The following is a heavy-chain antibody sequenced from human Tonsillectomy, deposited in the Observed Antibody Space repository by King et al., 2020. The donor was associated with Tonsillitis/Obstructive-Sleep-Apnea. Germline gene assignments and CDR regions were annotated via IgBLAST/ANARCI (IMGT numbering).Heavy chain of an antibody. D-gene: IGHD2-2*01. J-gene: IGHJ4*02. Sequence: VQLVESGGGLVKPGGSLRLSCAASGFTFSSYSMNWVRQAPGKGLEWVSSISSSSSYIYYADSVKGRFTISRENAKNSLYLQMNSLRAEDTAVYYCARVGWYCSSTSCHIFDYWGQGTLVTVSS. V-gene: IGHV3-21*01. CDR1: GFTFSSYS. CDR3: ARVGWYCSSTSCHIFDY. CDR2: ISSSSSYI.